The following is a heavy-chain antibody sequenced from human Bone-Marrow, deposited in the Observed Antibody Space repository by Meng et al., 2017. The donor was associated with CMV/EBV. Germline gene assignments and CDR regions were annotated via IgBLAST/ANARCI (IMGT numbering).Heavy chain of an antibody. CDR1: GYTFTSYY. J-gene: IGHJ4*02. Sequence: ASVKVSCKASGYTFTSYYMHWVRQAPGQGLEWMGIINPSGGSTSYAQKFQGRVTMTRDTSTSTVYMEPSSLRSEDTAVYYCARERGDIGFDYWGQGTLVTVSS. CDR2: INPSGGST. D-gene: IGHD2-15*01. V-gene: IGHV1-46*01. CDR3: ARERGDIGFDY.